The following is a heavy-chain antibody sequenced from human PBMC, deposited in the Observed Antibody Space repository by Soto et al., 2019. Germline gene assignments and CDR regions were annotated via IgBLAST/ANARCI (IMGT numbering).Heavy chain of an antibody. CDR1: GVSISNHY. CDR2: IYYNGNT. V-gene: IGHV4-59*11. Sequence: QVQLQESGPGLVKPSETLSLTCSVSGVSISNHYWSWIRHPPGKGLELIGYIYYNGNTNYNPSLKSRVTMSVDTSRNQISLKLTTVTAADTAVYYWTMANWYSEYWVQGTLVTVSS. D-gene: IGHD1-7*01. J-gene: IGHJ4*02. CDR3: TMANWYSEY.